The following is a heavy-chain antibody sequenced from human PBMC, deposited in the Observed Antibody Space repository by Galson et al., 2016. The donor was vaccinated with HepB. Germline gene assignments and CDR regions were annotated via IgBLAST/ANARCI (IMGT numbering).Heavy chain of an antibody. Sequence: TLSLTCTVSGGSISSGGYYWSWIRQHPGKGLDWIGYVYYSGRTGYNPSLKSRLTMSVDTSKNQFSLRLTSVTAADTAVYYCARQLPPIFGVIERGGWFDPWGQGTLVTVSS. CDR2: VYYSGRT. D-gene: IGHD3-3*01. CDR1: GGSISSGGYY. J-gene: IGHJ5*02. V-gene: IGHV4-31*03. CDR3: ARQLPPIFGVIERGGWFDP.